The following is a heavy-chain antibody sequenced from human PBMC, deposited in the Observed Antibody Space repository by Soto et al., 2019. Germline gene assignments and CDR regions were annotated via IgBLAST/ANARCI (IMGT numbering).Heavy chain of an antibody. CDR1: GGSFSGYF. CDR3: ARGLAYDRPITVAEPFDS. V-gene: IGHV4-34*02. D-gene: IGHD6-19*01. Sequence: QVQLQQWGAGLLKASETLSLTCVVSGGSFSGYFWTWIRQSPGRGLEWIGEISHSGSRNYNPAFQSRVIISVDSSKNLVSLKLSSVTAADSATYFCARGLAYDRPITVAEPFDSWGQGTLVTVSS. J-gene: IGHJ4*02. CDR2: ISHSGSR.